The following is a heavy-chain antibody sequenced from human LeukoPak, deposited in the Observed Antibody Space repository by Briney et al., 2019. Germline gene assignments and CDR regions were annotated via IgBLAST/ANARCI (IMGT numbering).Heavy chain of an antibody. V-gene: IGHV3-48*01. D-gene: IGHD2-21*02. J-gene: IGHJ4*02. CDR3: ARAGGDNPFDY. CDR2: ISSSSTI. Sequence: PGGSLRLSCVTSGFTFSNHAMHWVRQGPGKGLEWVSYISSSSTIYYADSVKGRFTISRDNAKNSLYLQMNSLRAEDTAVYYCARAGGDNPFDYWGQGTLVTVSS. CDR1: GFTFSNHA.